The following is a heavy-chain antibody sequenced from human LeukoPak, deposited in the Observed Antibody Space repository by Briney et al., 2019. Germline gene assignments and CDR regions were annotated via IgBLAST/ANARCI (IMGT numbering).Heavy chain of an antibody. V-gene: IGHV3-23*01. J-gene: IGHJ5*02. D-gene: IGHD6-13*01. CDR3: ATSLIAAAGTGWFDP. CDR2: ISGSGGST. CDR1: GFTFSSYA. Sequence: PGGSLRLSCAASGFTFSSYAMSWVRQAPGKGLEWVSAISGSGGSTYYADSVKGRFTISRDNSKNTLYLPMNSLRAEDTAVYYCATSLIAAAGTGWFDPWGQGTLVTVSS.